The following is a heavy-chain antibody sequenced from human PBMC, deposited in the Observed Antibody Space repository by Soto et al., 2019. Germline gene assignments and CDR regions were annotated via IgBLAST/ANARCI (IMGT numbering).Heavy chain of an antibody. V-gene: IGHV3-74*01. J-gene: IGHJ6*02. CDR2: INSDGSST. D-gene: IGHD5-12*01. Sequence: GGSLRLSCAASGFTFSNYWMHWVRQTPGEGLVWVSHINSDGSSTTYADSVKGRFTISRDNAKNTVHLQMNSLRAEDTAVYYCSRLVGYSGYEGADYGEDVWGPGITVTVSS. CDR1: GFTFSNYW. CDR3: SRLVGYSGYEGADYGEDV.